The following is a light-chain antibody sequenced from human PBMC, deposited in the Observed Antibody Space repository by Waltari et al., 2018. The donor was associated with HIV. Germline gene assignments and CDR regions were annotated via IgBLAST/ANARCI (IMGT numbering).Light chain of an antibody. CDR1: SSNIGSNY. V-gene: IGLV1-47*01. J-gene: IGLJ3*02. CDR2: GNN. Sequence: QSVVTQPPSASGTPGQRVTISCSGSSSNIGSNYVYWYQQLPGTAPKLLIHGNNQRPSGVPDRFSASKSGTSASLAISGLRSEDEADYYCLSWDDSLRVWVFGGGTKVTVL. CDR3: LSWDDSLRVWV.